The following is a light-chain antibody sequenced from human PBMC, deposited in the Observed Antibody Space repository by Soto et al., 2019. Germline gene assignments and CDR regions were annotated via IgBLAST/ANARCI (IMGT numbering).Light chain of an antibody. CDR3: QQRSNWPPEYT. V-gene: IGKV3-11*01. CDR1: QTIRTD. CDR2: DAS. J-gene: IGKJ2*01. Sequence: EIVLTQSPATLSLSPGERATLSCRASQTIRTDLAWYQQKPGQGPRLLIYDASNSATGIPARFSGSGSGTDFTLTISSLEPEDFALYCCQQRSNWPPEYTFGQGTRLEIK.